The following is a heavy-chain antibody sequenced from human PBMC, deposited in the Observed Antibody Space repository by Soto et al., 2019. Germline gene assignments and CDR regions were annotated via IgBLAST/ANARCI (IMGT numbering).Heavy chain of an antibody. D-gene: IGHD4-17*01. V-gene: IGHV3-33*01. CDR3: ARCYGDYYFDH. Sequence: QVQLVDSGGGVVQPGGSLRLSCAASGFTFSNYAIHWVRQAPGKGLEWVAIMWYDGSNKYYADSVKGRFTISRDNSKNTLYLQMNSLRAEDTAVYYCARCYGDYYFDHWGQGTLVTVSS. J-gene: IGHJ4*02. CDR2: MWYDGSNK. CDR1: GFTFSNYA.